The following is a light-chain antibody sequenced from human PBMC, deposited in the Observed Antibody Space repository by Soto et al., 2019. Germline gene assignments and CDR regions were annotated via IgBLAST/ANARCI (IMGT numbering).Light chain of an antibody. V-gene: IGKV3-20*01. Sequence: EIVLTQSPGTLSLSPGERATLSCRASQSVGSIYLAWYQQKPGQAPRLLIHGAFTRATGIPARFSGTGSGTDFTLTISRLEPEDFAVYYCQQYGSSLALTFGGGTKVDIK. CDR2: GAF. CDR3: QQYGSSLALT. J-gene: IGKJ4*01. CDR1: QSVGSIY.